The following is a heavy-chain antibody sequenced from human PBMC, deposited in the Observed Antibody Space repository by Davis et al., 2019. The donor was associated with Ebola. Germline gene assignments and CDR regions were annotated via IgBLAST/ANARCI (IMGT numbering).Heavy chain of an antibody. CDR2: IRYDGSNK. Sequence: PGGSLRLSCAASGFTFSSYGMHWVRQAPGKGLEWVAFIRYDGSNKYYADSMKGRFTISRDNSKNTLYLQMNSLRAEDTAVYYCAKDRRDTASFDYWGQGTLVTVSS. CDR3: AKDRRDTASFDY. V-gene: IGHV3-30*02. D-gene: IGHD5-18*01. J-gene: IGHJ4*02. CDR1: GFTFSSYG.